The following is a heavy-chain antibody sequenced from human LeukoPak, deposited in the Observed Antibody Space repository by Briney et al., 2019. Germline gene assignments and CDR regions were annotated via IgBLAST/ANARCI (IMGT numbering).Heavy chain of an antibody. CDR2: IRYDGSNK. CDR3: AKDAPDIVVVVAAESRYYMDV. CDR1: EFTFSNYK. D-gene: IGHD2-15*01. Sequence: GGSLRLSCAASEFTFSNYKMNWVRQAPGKGLEWVAFIRYDGSNKYYADSVKGRFTISRDNSKNTLYLQMNSLRAEDTAVYYCAKDAPDIVVVVAAESRYYMDVWGKGTTVTISS. V-gene: IGHV3-30*02. J-gene: IGHJ6*03.